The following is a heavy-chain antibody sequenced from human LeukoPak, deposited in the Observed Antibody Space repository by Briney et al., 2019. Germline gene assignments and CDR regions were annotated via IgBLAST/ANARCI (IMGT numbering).Heavy chain of an antibody. D-gene: IGHD1/OR15-1a*01. CDR3: ARGTNNWNIIDY. Sequence: GESLKISCKGSGYRFSTYWIGWVRQMPGKGLEWMGIMYLGDSDTRYSPSFQGQVTISADKFITTAYLQWSSLKASDTAMYYCARGTNNWNIIDYWGQGTLVTVSS. CDR2: MYLGDSDT. J-gene: IGHJ4*02. V-gene: IGHV5-51*01. CDR1: GYRFSTYW.